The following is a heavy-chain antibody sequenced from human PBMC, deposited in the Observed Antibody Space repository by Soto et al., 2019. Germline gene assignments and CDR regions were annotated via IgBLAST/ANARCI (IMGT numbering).Heavy chain of an antibody. CDR1: GFTFTSYG. D-gene: IGHD3-3*01. V-gene: IGHV3-33*01. J-gene: IGHJ4*02. CDR2: IWYDGSNK. CDR3: ARDRRFLEWLDY. Sequence: QMHLVESGGGVVQPGRSLTLSCVASGFTFTSYGIHWVRQAPGKGLEWVAVIWYDGSNKYYGDSVKGRFSISRDNSKNTVYRHMNSLRAEDTAVYYCARDRRFLEWLDYWGQGTLVSVSS.